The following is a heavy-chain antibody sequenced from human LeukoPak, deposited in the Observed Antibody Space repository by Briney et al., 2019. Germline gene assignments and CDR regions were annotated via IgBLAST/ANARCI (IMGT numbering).Heavy chain of an antibody. Sequence: SETLSLTCTVSGVSISSYYWSWIRQPPGKGLEWIGYIYYSGSTNYNPSLKSRVTISVDTSKNQFSLKLSSVTAADTAVYYCARGLSTYQLPTHWFDPWGQGTLVTVSS. D-gene: IGHD2-2*01. J-gene: IGHJ5*02. CDR2: IYYSGST. CDR3: ARGLSTYQLPTHWFDP. CDR1: GVSISSYY. V-gene: IGHV4-59*01.